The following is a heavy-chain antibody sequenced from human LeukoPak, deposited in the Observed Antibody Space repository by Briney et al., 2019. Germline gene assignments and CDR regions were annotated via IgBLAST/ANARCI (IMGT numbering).Heavy chain of an antibody. V-gene: IGHV3-23*01. J-gene: IGHJ4*02. CDR2: ISGSGGST. Sequence: GGSLRLSCAASGFTFSGYAMSWVRQAPGKGLEWVSAISGSGGSTYYADSVKGRFTISRDNSKNTLYLQMNSLRAEDTAVYYCAKDQLLIAAAGYFDYWGQGTLVTVSS. CDR3: AKDQLLIAAAGYFDY. D-gene: IGHD6-13*01. CDR1: GFTFSGYA.